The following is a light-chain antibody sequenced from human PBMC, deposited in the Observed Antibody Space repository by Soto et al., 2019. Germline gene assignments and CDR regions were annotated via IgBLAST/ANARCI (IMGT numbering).Light chain of an antibody. J-gene: IGKJ4*01. V-gene: IGKV3-20*01. CDR2: GTS. Sequence: EIVLTQSPGTLSLSPVERATLSCRASQSMSSSYLAWYQQKPGLAPRLLIYGTSSRAPGIPDRFSGTGSGTDFTLTISRLEPEDFAVYFCQQYGTSPLTFGGGTKVDIK. CDR1: QSMSSSY. CDR3: QQYGTSPLT.